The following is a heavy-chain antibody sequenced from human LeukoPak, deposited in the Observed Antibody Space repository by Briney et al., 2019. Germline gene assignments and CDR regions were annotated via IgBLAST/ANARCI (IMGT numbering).Heavy chain of an antibody. CDR2: ISSSSIYI. D-gene: IGHD4-17*01. J-gene: IGHJ4*02. Sequence: GGSLRLSCAASGFIFNRYSMNWVRQAPGKGLEWVSYISSSSIYIYYADSVKGRFTISRDNAKDSLYLQMNSLSADDTAVYYCARETVSTTAAFDYWGRGTLVSVSS. V-gene: IGHV3-21*01. CDR3: ARETVSTTAAFDY. CDR1: GFIFNRYS.